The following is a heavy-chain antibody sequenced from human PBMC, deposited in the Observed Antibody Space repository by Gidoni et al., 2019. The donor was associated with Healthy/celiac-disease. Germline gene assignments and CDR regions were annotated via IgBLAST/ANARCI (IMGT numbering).Heavy chain of an antibody. CDR1: GGSFSGYY. CDR2: INHSGST. Sequence: QVQLQQWGAGLLKPSETLSLTCAVYGGSFSGYYWSWIRQPPGKGLEWIGEINHSGSTNYNPSLKSLVTISVDTSKNQFSLKLSSVTAADTAVYYCARSGRKGYSYGYEGVYYFDYWGQGTLVTVSS. D-gene: IGHD5-18*01. CDR3: ARSGRKGYSYGYEGVYYFDY. J-gene: IGHJ4*02. V-gene: IGHV4-34*01.